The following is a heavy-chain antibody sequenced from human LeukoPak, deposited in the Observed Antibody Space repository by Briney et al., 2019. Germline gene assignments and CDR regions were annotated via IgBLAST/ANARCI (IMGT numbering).Heavy chain of an antibody. Sequence: GGSLRLSCAASGFTFSSYAMSWVRQAPGKGLEWVSAISGSGGSTYYADSVKGRCTISRDNSKNTLYLQMNSLRAEDTAVYYCAKDRYDSSGYYYGGRGWFDPWGQGTLVTVSS. CDR3: AKDRYDSSGYYYGGRGWFDP. V-gene: IGHV3-23*01. D-gene: IGHD3-22*01. CDR2: ISGSGGST. J-gene: IGHJ5*02. CDR1: GFTFSSYA.